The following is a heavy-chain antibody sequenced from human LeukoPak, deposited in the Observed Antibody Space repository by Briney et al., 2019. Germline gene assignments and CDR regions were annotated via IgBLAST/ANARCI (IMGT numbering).Heavy chain of an antibody. CDR3: ARDAKYYYGSRTFFFYEH. D-gene: IGHD3-10*01. V-gene: IGHV6-1*01. J-gene: IGHJ4*02. CDR1: GDTVSSKNAA. Sequence: SQTLSLTCAISGDTVSSKNAAWNWIRQSPSRGLEWLGRTYYRSQWYVDYAPSVKSRITINSDTSKNQFSLKLSSVTAADTAIYYCARDAKYYYGSRTFFFYEHWGQGTLLTVSS. CDR2: TYYRSQWYV.